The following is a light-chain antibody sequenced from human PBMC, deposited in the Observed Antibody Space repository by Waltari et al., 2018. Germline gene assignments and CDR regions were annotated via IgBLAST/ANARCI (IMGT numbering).Light chain of an antibody. Sequence: EIVVTQSPATLSVSPGERATLSCRASQRIGNNLAWDQQKPGQAPMLLIYGASTRATGIPARCTGSGFGTEFAITISSMQSEDFATYYCQQYNNRPRTFGQGTKVEVK. CDR1: QRIGNN. CDR3: QQYNNRPRT. CDR2: GAS. V-gene: IGKV3-15*01. J-gene: IGKJ1*01.